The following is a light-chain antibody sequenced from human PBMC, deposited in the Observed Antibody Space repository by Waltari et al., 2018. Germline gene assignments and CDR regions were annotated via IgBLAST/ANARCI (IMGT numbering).Light chain of an antibody. J-gene: IGLJ1*01. CDR2: VTSDGRQ. Sequence: QLVLTQSPSASASPGASVKLTCTLSGGHSGYAIAWHQQHPEKGPRFLMKVTSDGRQNKGDGIPDLFSGSSSGAERYLTISSLQSEDEADYYCQTWASGLYVFGTGTKVTVV. V-gene: IGLV4-69*01. CDR1: GGHSGYA. CDR3: QTWASGLYV.